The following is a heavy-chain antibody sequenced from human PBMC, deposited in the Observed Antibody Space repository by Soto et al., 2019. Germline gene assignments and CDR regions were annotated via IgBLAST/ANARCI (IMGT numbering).Heavy chain of an antibody. V-gene: IGHV3-7*04. D-gene: IGHD2-15*01. Sequence: EVQLVESGGGLVQPGGSLRLSCAASGFTFSSYWMSWVRQAPGKGLEWVANIKQDGSEKYYVDSVKGRFTISRDNAKNSLYLQMNSLRAEDTAVYYCARKRHCSGGSCYYFDYWGQGTLVTVSS. CDR2: IKQDGSEK. CDR3: ARKRHCSGGSCYYFDY. J-gene: IGHJ4*02. CDR1: GFTFSSYW.